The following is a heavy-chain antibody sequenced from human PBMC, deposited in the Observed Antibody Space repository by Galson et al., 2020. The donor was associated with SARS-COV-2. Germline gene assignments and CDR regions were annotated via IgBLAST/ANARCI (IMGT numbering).Heavy chain of an antibody. D-gene: IGHD2-21*02. CDR1: GGSIRSSVW. CDR3: SRIIVTAYYVSYKDV. Sequence: SETLSITRAVPGGSIRSSVWWGWVRQPPGKALECLGEIYHSGYTNYNPSLKSRVTLSVDTSQNQFSLKLSSVTAADTALYYCSRIIVTAYYVSYKDVGGKGTTVTVSS. CDR2: IYHSGYT. V-gene: IGHV4-4*02. J-gene: IGHJ6*03.